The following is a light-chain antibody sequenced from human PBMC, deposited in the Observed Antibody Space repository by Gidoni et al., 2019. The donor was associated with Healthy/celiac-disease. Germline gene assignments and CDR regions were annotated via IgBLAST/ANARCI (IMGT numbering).Light chain of an antibody. CDR2: DAS. Sequence: DIQMTHSPSSLSASAGDRVTITCQASQDISNYLNWYQQKPGKAPKLLIYDASNLETGVPSRFSGSGSGTDFTFTISSLQPEDIATYYCQQYDNLPLTFGGGTKVEIK. J-gene: IGKJ4*01. V-gene: IGKV1-33*01. CDR1: QDISNY. CDR3: QQYDNLPLT.